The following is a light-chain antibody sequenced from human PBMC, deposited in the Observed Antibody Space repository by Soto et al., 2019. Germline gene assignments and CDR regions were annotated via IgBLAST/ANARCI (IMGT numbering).Light chain of an antibody. CDR2: GAS. CDR1: QRVSSN. J-gene: IGKJ5*01. CDR3: QQYNNWPIT. V-gene: IGKV3-15*01. Sequence: EIVMTQSPSTLSVSPGERSTVSCRASQRVSSNLAWYQQKPGQAPRLLIYGASTRATGIPARFSGSGSGTEFTLTISSLQSEDFAVYYCQQYNNWPITFGQGTRLEI.